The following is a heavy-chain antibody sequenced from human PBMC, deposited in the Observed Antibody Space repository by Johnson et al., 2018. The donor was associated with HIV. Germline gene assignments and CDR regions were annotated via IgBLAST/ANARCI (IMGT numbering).Heavy chain of an antibody. D-gene: IGHD4/OR15-4a*01. CDR2: ISGSGTTT. CDR1: GFTFSNYA. V-gene: IGHV3-23*04. J-gene: IGHJ3*02. CDR3: ARVGANFDAFDI. Sequence: VQLVESGGGLVKPGGSLRLSCAASGFTFSNYAMSWVRQAPGKGLEWVSGISGSGTTTYTADSVKGRFTISRENAKNSLYLQMNSLGAGDTAVYYCARVGANFDAFDIWGQGTMVTVSS.